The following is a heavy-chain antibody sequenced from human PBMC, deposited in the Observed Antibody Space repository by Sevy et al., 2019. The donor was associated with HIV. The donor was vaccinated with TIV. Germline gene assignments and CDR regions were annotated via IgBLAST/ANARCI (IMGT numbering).Heavy chain of an antibody. Sequence: SETLSLTCTVSGSSISSYYWSWIRQPPGKGLEWIGYIYYSGSTNYNPSLKSRVTISVDTSKNQFSLKLSSVTAADTAVYYCARVSSDDFWSGYYIYYYYYGMDVWGQGTTVTVSS. V-gene: IGHV4-59*01. CDR1: GSSISSYY. CDR2: IYYSGST. J-gene: IGHJ6*02. CDR3: ARVSSDDFWSGYYIYYYYYGMDV. D-gene: IGHD3-3*01.